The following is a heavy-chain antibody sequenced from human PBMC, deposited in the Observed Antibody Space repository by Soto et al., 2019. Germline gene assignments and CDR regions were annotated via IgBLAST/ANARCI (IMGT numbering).Heavy chain of an antibody. V-gene: IGHV3-53*01. CDR3: ARDRGDCSSVSCYGSFYYGMDV. CDR2: IYSGGSI. D-gene: IGHD2-2*01. J-gene: IGHJ6*02. Sequence: EVQLVEAGGGLIQPGGSLRLSCAASGFIVSSHYMSWVRQAPGKGLEWVSAIYSGGSIYYTDYVEGRFTISRDVSKNILYLQMNSLRADDTAVYYCARDRGDCSSVSCYGSFYYGMDVWGQGTTVIV. CDR1: GFIVSSHY.